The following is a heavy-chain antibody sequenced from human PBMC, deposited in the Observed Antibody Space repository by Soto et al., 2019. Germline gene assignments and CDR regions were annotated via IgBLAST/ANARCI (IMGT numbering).Heavy chain of an antibody. V-gene: IGHV3-48*03. CDR1: GFTFGSYE. CDR3: VRGSRDCYDSSGFEY. J-gene: IGHJ4*02. D-gene: IGHD3-22*01. CDR2: TSGSGSTI. Sequence: PGGSLRLSCEASGFTFGSYEMNWDHHDTGKGLEWVSHTSGSGSTIYYADCLKGRFTIYRDSAKNSLYLQMNSLRAEDPAVYYCVRGSRDCYDSSGFEYWGQGNLVTVCS.